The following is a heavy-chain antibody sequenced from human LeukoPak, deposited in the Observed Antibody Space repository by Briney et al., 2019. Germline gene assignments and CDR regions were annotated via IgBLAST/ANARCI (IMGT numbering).Heavy chain of an antibody. CDR2: IHPSGIF. Sequence: SETLSLTCAVYGGSCDDYYCSWIRQPPGKGLEWIGEIHPSGIFYYNSSLMSRVTISIDTSKSQFSLRLTSVTATDTGFYYCARGRDRSKAGDHWGQGSLVTVSS. D-gene: IGHD5-24*01. CDR1: GGSCDDYY. V-gene: IGHV4-34*01. CDR3: ARGRDRSKAGDH. J-gene: IGHJ4*02.